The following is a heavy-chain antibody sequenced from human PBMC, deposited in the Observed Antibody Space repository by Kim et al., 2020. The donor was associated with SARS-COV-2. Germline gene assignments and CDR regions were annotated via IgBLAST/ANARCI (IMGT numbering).Heavy chain of an antibody. Sequence: GGSLRLSCAASGFTFSNAWMSWVRQAPGKGLEWVGRIKSKTDGGTTDYAAPVKGRFTISRDDSKNTLYLQMNSLKTEDTAVYYCTTDDYGDPLWFDPWGQGTLVTVSS. CDR3: TTDDYGDPLWFDP. D-gene: IGHD4-17*01. V-gene: IGHV3-15*01. J-gene: IGHJ5*02. CDR2: IKSKTDGGTT. CDR1: GFTFSNAW.